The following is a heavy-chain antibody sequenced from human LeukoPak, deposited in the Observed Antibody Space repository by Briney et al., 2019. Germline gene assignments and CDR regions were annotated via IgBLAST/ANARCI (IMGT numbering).Heavy chain of an antibody. Sequence: SVKVFCKASGGTFSSYAISWVRQAPGQGLEWMGGIIPIFGTANYAQKFQGRVTITADESTSTAYMELSSLRSEDTAVYYCAREQASVTTPDYWGQGTLVTVSS. V-gene: IGHV1-69*01. D-gene: IGHD4-11*01. CDR3: AREQASVTTPDY. CDR1: GGTFSSYA. CDR2: IIPIFGTA. J-gene: IGHJ4*02.